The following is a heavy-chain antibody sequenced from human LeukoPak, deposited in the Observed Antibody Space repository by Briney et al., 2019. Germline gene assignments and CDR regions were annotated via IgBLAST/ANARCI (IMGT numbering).Heavy chain of an antibody. CDR1: GFTFSSYS. CDR3: ARGRSYYYYMDV. Sequence: GGSLRLSCAASGFTFSSYSLNWVRQAPGKGLDWVSYISSSSSTIYYADSVKGRFTISRDNAKNSLYLQMNSLRAEDTAVYYCARGRSYYYYMDVWGKGTTVTVSS. V-gene: IGHV3-48*01. J-gene: IGHJ6*03. CDR2: ISSSSSTI.